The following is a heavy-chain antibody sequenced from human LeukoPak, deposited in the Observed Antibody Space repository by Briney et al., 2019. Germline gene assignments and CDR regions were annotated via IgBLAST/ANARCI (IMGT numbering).Heavy chain of an antibody. J-gene: IGHJ4*02. V-gene: IGHV4-39*01. CDR2: IYYSGST. CDR3: ARIEMATIF. D-gene: IGHD5-24*01. CDR1: GGSISSSSYY. Sequence: SETLSLTCTVSGGSISSSSYYWGWIRQPPGKGLEWIGSIYYSGSTYYNPSLKSRVTISVDTSKNQFSLKLSSVTAADTAVYYCARIEMATIFWGQGTLVTVSS.